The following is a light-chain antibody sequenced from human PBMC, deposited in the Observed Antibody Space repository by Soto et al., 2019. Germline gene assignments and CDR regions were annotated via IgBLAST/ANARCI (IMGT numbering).Light chain of an antibody. Sequence: EIVLTQSPGTLSLSPGERATLSCRASQSVSSNFLAWYQQKPGQAPKLLISGASSRATGIPDRFSGSGSGTDFTLTISRLEREDLALYSCQQYGSSPGTFGQGTKLEIK. CDR1: QSVSSNF. CDR2: GAS. J-gene: IGKJ2*02. V-gene: IGKV3-20*01. CDR3: QQYGSSPGT.